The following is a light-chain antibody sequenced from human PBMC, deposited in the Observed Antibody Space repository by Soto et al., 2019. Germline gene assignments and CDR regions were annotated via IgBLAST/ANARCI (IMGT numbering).Light chain of an antibody. Sequence: QSALTQPPSASGSPGQSVTISCTGTYSDVGGSNYVSWYQQHPGKAPKLVIYEVIQRPSGVPDRFSGSRSGNTASLTVSRLQAEDEADYYCSSNVVATNLKIFGGGTQLTVL. J-gene: IGLJ2*01. CDR2: EVI. V-gene: IGLV2-8*01. CDR1: YSDVGGSNY. CDR3: SSNVVATNLKI.